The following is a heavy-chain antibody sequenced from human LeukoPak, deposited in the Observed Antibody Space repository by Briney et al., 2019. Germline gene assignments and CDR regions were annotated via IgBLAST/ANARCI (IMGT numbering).Heavy chain of an antibody. D-gene: IGHD3-10*01. CDR3: ARVWGSGSYGYYFDY. CDR2: MNPNSGNA. V-gene: IGHV1-8*01. Sequence: GASVKVSCKASGYTFTSYDINWVRQATGQGLEWMGWMNPNSGNAGYARKFQGRVTMTRNTSISTAYMELSSLRSEDTAVYYCARVWGSGSYGYYFDYWGQGTLVTVSS. J-gene: IGHJ4*02. CDR1: GYTFTSYD.